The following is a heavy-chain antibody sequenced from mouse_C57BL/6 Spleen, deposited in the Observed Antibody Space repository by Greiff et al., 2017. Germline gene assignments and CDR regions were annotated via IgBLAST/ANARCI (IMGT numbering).Heavy chain of an antibody. J-gene: IGHJ4*01. Sequence: EVMLVESGGGLVKPGGSLKLSCAASGFTFSSYAMSWVRQTPEKRLEWVATISDGGSYTYYPDNVKGRFTISRDNAKNNLYLQMSHLKSEDTAMYYCARDRGTTVVATAADYWGQGTSVTVSS. CDR1: GFTFSSYA. CDR3: ARDRGTTVVATAADY. D-gene: IGHD1-1*01. V-gene: IGHV5-4*01. CDR2: ISDGGSYT.